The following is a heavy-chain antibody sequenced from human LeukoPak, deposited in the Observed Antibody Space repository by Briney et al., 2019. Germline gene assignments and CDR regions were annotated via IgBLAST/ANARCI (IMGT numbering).Heavy chain of an antibody. CDR3: ARHPRTYSSSGYYFDY. CDR1: GYSFTSYW. V-gene: IGHV5-51*01. D-gene: IGHD6-6*01. J-gene: IGHJ4*02. Sequence: GESLKISCKGSGYSFTSYWIGWVRQMPGEGLEWMGIIYPGDSDTRYSPSFQGQVTISADKSISTAYLQWSSLKASDTAMYYCARHPRTYSSSGYYFDYWGQGTLVTVSS. CDR2: IYPGDSDT.